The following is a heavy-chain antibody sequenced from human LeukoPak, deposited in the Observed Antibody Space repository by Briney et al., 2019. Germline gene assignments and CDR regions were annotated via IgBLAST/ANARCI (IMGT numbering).Heavy chain of an antibody. V-gene: IGHV4-39*07. CDR2: IYFSGST. J-gene: IGHJ5*02. CDR1: GGSIRTTSYY. D-gene: IGHD2-2*01. CDR3: ARSSPVVVVPAAGYNWFDP. Sequence: PSETLPLTCTVSGGSIRTTSYYWGWIRQSPGREPEWIGTIYFSGSTYYNPSLKSRVTISVDTSKNQFSLKLSSVTAADTAVYYCARSSPVVVVPAAGYNWFDPWGQGTLVTVSS.